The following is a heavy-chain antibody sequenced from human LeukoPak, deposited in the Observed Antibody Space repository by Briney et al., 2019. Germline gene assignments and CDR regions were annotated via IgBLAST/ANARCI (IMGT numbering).Heavy chain of an antibody. CDR3: AKPTSSWYRDGFDC. V-gene: IGHV3-23*01. J-gene: IGHJ4*02. D-gene: IGHD6-13*01. CDR2: IGSGGSST. Sequence: GVTLRLSCAASGFTFSSSAMRWDCQAPGKGLEWFSAIGSGGSSTSYADSVKGRFTISRDNSKNTLYLQMNSLRADDTALYYCAKPTSSWYRDGFDCWGQGTLVTVSS. CDR1: GFTFSSSA.